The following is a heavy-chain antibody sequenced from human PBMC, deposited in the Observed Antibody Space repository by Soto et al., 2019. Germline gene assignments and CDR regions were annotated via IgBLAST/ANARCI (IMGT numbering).Heavy chain of an antibody. V-gene: IGHV1-18*04. Sequence: QVQLVQSGAEVKKPGASVKVSCKASGYTFTSYGISWVRQAPGQGLEWMGWISAYNGNTNYAQKLQGRVTMTTDTTTSTAYMELRSLRADETAVDYCARVIAVAGTSAFEYWGQGTLITVSS. D-gene: IGHD6-13*01. CDR1: GYTFTSYG. CDR2: ISAYNGNT. J-gene: IGHJ4*02. CDR3: ARVIAVAGTSAFEY.